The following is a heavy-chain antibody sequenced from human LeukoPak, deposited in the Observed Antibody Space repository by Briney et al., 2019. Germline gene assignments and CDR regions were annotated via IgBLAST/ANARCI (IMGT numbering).Heavy chain of an antibody. Sequence: SETLSLTCAVYGGSFSGYYWSWIRQPPGKGLEWIGSIYHSGTSYYNPSLERRVTMSVDTSMTQFSLELSSVTAADTAVYYCARSPYGDYIWWFDPWGQGTLVTVSS. CDR3: ARSPYGDYIWWFDP. CDR1: GGSFSGYY. V-gene: IGHV4-34*01. D-gene: IGHD4-17*01. CDR2: IYHSGTS. J-gene: IGHJ5*02.